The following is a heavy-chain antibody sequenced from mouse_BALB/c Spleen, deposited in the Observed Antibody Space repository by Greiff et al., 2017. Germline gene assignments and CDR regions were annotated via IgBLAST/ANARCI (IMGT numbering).Heavy chain of an antibody. J-gene: IGHJ4*01. V-gene: IGHV1-9*01. CDR2: ILPGSGST. CDR3: ARGHYYGSSYVGDYYAMDY. Sequence: VKLMESGAELMKPGASVKISCKATGYTFSSYWIEWVKQRPGHGLEWIGEILPGSGSTNYNEKFKGKATFTADTSSNTAYMQLSSLTSEDSAVYYCARGHYYGSSYVGDYYAMDYWGQGTSVTVSS. D-gene: IGHD1-1*01. CDR1: GYTFSSYW.